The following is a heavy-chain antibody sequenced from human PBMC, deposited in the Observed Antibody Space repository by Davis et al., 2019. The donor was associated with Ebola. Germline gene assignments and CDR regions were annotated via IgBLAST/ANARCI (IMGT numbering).Heavy chain of an antibody. V-gene: IGHV4-59*01. CDR1: GGSISSYY. Sequence: SETLSLTCTVSGGSISSYYWNWIRQPPGKGLEWIGYISYSGTSNYNPSLKSRVTISVDTSKSQFSLKLNSVTAADTAVYYCASLHASNAFDIWGQGTMVTVSS. CDR2: ISYSGTS. CDR3: ASLHASNAFDI. J-gene: IGHJ3*02.